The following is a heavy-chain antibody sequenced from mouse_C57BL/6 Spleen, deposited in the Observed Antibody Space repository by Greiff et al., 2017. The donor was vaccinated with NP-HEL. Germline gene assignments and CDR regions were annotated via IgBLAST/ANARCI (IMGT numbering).Heavy chain of an antibody. CDR3: ARGGRPMDY. V-gene: IGHV1-69*01. J-gene: IGHJ4*01. D-gene: IGHD2-12*01. CDR2: IDPSDSYT. Sequence: QVQLKQPGAELVMPGASVKLSCKASGYTFTSYWMHWVKQRPGQGLEWIGEIDPSDSYTNYNQKFKGKSTLTVDKSSSTAYMQLSSLTSEDSAVYYCARGGRPMDYWGQGTSVTVSS. CDR1: GYTFTSYW.